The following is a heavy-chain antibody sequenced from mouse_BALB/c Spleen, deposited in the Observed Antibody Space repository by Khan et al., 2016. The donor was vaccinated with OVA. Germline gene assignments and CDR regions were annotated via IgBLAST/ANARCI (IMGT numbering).Heavy chain of an antibody. CDR2: IWGGGGT. J-gene: IGHJ4*01. CDR1: GFSLSRYN. CDR3: ARAYYRYDGYYAIDY. V-gene: IGHV2-6-4*01. D-gene: IGHD2-14*01. Sequence: VQLQQSGPGLVAPSQSLSITCTVSGFSLSRYNIHWVRQPPGKGLEWLGMIWGGGGTDYNSTLKSRLSIRKDNSQSQVLLKMNSLQTDDKAMYXCARAYYRYDGYYAIDYWGQGTSVTVSS.